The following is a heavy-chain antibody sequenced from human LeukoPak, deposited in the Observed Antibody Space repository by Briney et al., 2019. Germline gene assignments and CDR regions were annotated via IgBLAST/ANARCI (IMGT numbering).Heavy chain of an antibody. V-gene: IGHV3-74*01. CDR2: ITSDGSST. CDR1: GFTFSSTW. Sequence: PGGSPRLSCAASGFTFSSTWMSWVRQGPGKGLEWVSRITSDGSSTIYADSVKGRFTISRDNAKSTVYLQMNSLRAEDTAVYFCARDRYYIFDYWGQGAPVTVSS. D-gene: IGHD3-10*01. J-gene: IGHJ4*02. CDR3: ARDRYYIFDY.